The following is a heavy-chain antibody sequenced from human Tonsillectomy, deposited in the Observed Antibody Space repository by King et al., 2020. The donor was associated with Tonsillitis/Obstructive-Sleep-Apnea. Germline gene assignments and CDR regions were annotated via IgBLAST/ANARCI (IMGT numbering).Heavy chain of an antibody. V-gene: IGHV3-7*03. CDR1: GFIFSDFW. D-gene: IGHD3-3*01. Sequence: VQLVESGGGLVQPGGSLRLSCAASGFIFSDFWMSWIRQAPGKGLEWVANIKEDGSAKYYVDSVKGRFTTSRDNAKNSLYLQMNSLRAEDTAVYYCAGGGGPPSGIFFDYWGQGILVTVSS. CDR2: IKEDGSAK. J-gene: IGHJ4*02. CDR3: AGGGGPPSGIFFDY.